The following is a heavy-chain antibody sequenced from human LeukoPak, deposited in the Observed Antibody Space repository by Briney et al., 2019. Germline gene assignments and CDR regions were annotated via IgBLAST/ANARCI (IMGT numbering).Heavy chain of an antibody. Sequence: PSETLSLTCTASGGSISSSSYYWGWIRQPPGKGLEWIGSIYYSGSTYYNPSLKSRVTISVDTSKNQFSLQLSSVTAADTAVYYCASPRGYSYGRVHYWGQGTLVTVSS. CDR3: ASPRGYSYGRVHY. D-gene: IGHD5-18*01. J-gene: IGHJ4*02. CDR1: GGSISSSSYY. V-gene: IGHV4-39*01. CDR2: IYYSGST.